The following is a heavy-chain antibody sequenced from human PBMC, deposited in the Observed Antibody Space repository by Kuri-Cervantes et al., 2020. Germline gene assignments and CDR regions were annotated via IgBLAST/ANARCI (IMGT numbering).Heavy chain of an antibody. V-gene: IGHV4-34*01. D-gene: IGHD2-2*01. J-gene: IGHJ4*02. Sequence: GSLRLSCVVDAGSFSAYYWSWIRQPPGKGLEWIGEINHSGSTNYNPSLKSRVTISVDTSKNQFSLKLSSVTAADTAVYYCARELPAADYWGQGTLVTVSS. CDR3: ARELPAADY. CDR2: INHSGST. CDR1: AGSFSAYY.